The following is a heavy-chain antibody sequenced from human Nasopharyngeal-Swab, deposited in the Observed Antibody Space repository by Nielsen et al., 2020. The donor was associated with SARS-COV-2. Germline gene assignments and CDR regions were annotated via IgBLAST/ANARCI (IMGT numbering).Heavy chain of an antibody. CDR1: GFTFSSHW. D-gene: IGHD6-13*01. CDR3: ARPLSRDSTWTTEANWFDP. J-gene: IGHJ5*02. CDR2: IDAGGGNT. V-gene: IGHV3-23*01. Sequence: GESLKISCAASGFTFSSHWMHWVRQAPGKGLEWVSTIDAGGGNTWYADSVKGRFTISRDNSKSTLYLQMNSLRAEDTALYHCARPLSRDSTWTTEANWFDPWGQGTLVTVSS.